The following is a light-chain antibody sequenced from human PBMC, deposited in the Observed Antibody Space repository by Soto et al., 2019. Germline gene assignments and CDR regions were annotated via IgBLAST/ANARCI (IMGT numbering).Light chain of an antibody. CDR2: TAS. Sequence: DIQMTQSPSSLSASVGDRVIITCRASQTIITYLNWYQQKPGKAPNLLIYTASTLQRGVPSRFSGSGSGTDFTLTISSLQREDFATYFCQQSSRTPYTFGQGTKLDIK. CDR3: QQSSRTPYT. V-gene: IGKV1-39*01. CDR1: QTIITY. J-gene: IGKJ2*01.